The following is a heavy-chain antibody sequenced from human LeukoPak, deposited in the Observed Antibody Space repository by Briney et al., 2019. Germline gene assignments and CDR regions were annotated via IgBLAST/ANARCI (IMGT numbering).Heavy chain of an antibody. CDR2: IYYSGST. Sequence: PSETLSLTCTVSGGSISSYYWSWIRQPPGKGLEWIGYIYYSGSTNYNPSLKSRVTISVDTSKNQFSLKLSSVTAADTAVYYCARDGYRWLQFPFDYWGQGTLVTVSS. CDR1: GGSISSYY. J-gene: IGHJ4*02. CDR3: ARDGYRWLQFPFDY. D-gene: IGHD5-24*01. V-gene: IGHV4-59*01.